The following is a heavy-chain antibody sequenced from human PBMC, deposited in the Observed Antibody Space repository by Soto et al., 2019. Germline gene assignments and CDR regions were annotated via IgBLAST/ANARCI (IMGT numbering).Heavy chain of an antibody. D-gene: IGHD6-6*01. CDR2: IYYSGST. J-gene: IGHJ6*02. Sequence: PSETLSLTCTVSGCSISSYYWSWIRQPPGKGLEWIGYIYYSGSTNYNPSLKSRVTISVDTSKNQFSLKLSSVTAADTAVYYCARASIAARLNYYYGMDVWGQGTTVTVSS. CDR1: GCSISSYY. V-gene: IGHV4-59*01. CDR3: ARASIAARLNYYYGMDV.